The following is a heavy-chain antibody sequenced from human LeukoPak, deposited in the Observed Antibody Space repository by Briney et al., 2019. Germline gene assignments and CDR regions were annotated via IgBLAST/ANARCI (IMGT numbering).Heavy chain of an antibody. CDR1: GGTFSSYA. V-gene: IGHV1-69*05. Sequence: SVKVSCKASGGTFSSYAISWVRQAPGQGLEWMGGIIPIFGTANYAQKLQGRVTMTTDTSTSTAYMELRSLRSDDTAVYYCARDYGGNSGKDYWGQGTLVTVSS. CDR2: IIPIFGTA. J-gene: IGHJ4*02. D-gene: IGHD4-23*01. CDR3: ARDYGGNSGKDY.